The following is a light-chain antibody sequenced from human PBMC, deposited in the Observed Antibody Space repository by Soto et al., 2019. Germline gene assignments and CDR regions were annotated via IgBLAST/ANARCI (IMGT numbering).Light chain of an antibody. Sequence: EIVLTQSPGTLSLSPGERATLSCRASQSVSSSYLAWYQQKPGQAPRLLIYGASSRATGIPDRFSGNGSGTDFTLTISRLEPEDFAVYYCQQYGSSPTTFGSGTRLEIK. CDR1: QSVSSSY. CDR3: QQYGSSPTT. J-gene: IGKJ5*01. CDR2: GAS. V-gene: IGKV3-20*01.